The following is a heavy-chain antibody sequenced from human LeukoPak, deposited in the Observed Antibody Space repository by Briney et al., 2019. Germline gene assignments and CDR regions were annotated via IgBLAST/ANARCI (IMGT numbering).Heavy chain of an antibody. Sequence: SQTLSLTCAVSGGSISSGGYSWSWLRQPPGKGLEWIGYIFYSGSTHYDPSLKSRVAISVDTSKNQFSLKLSSVTAADTALYYCARVKDGYNFHAFDIWGQGTMVTVSS. CDR1: GGSISSGGYS. J-gene: IGHJ3*02. D-gene: IGHD5-24*01. V-gene: IGHV4-30-4*07. CDR3: ARVKDGYNFHAFDI. CDR2: IFYSGST.